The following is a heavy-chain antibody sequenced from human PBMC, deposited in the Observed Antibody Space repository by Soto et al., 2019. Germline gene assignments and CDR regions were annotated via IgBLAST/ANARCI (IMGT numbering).Heavy chain of an antibody. CDR2: INPNSGGT. D-gene: IGHD6-6*01. CDR1: GYTFTGYY. CDR3: ARSLVVAAHFDY. Sequence: GASVKVSCKASGYTFTGYYMHWVRQSPVQWLEWMGCINPNSGGTNYAQKFQGRVTMTRDTSISTAYMELSRLRSDDTAVYYCARSLVVAAHFDYWGQGTLVTVSS. J-gene: IGHJ4*02. V-gene: IGHV1-2*02.